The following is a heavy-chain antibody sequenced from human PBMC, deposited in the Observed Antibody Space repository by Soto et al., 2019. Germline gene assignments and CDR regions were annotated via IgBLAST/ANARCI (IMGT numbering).Heavy chain of an antibody. CDR2: IFYSGST. Sequence: SETLSLTCTVSGGSISSSSYYWGWIRQPPGKGLEWIGNIFYSGSTYYNPSLKSRVTISVDTSKNQFSLKLSSVTAADTAVYYCARDRCGSCYSSWFDPWGQGTLVTVSS. J-gene: IGHJ5*02. V-gene: IGHV4-39*07. CDR1: GGSISSSSYY. D-gene: IGHD2-15*01. CDR3: ARDRCGSCYSSWFDP.